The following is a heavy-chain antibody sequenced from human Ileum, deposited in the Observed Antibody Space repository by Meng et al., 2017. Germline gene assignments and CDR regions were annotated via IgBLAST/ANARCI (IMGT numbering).Heavy chain of an antibody. CDR3: ASLLRPADY. D-gene: IGHD3-3*01. CDR1: GLTFSSYS. Sequence: GASLKISCAASGLTFSSYSMTWVRQAPGKGLQWVSSISSSGNYIYYADSVRGRFTISRDNAKTSLFLQMNNLRAEDTAVYYCASLLRPADYWGQGTLVTVSS. CDR2: ISSSGNYI. V-gene: IGHV3-21*01. J-gene: IGHJ4*02.